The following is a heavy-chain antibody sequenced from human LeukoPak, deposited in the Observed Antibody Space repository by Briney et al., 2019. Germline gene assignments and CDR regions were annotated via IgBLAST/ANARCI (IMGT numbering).Heavy chain of an antibody. J-gene: IGHJ4*02. CDR1: GFTFSSYD. Sequence: PGGSLRLSCAASGFTFSSYDMHWVRQATGKGLEWVSAIGTAGDTYYPGSVKGRFTNSRENAKNSLYLQMNSLRAGDTAVYYCARGRFWGYGDSHGDFDYWGQGTLVTVSS. CDR3: ARGRFWGYGDSHGDFDY. CDR2: IGTAGDT. D-gene: IGHD4-17*01. V-gene: IGHV3-13*01.